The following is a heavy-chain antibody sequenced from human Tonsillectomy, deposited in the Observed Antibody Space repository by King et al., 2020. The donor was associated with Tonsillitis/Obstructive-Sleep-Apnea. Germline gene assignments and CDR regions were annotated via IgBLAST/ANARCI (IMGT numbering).Heavy chain of an antibody. Sequence: VQLVESGGGLVQPGGSLRLSCAASGFTVSSNYMSWVRQAPGKGLGWVSIIYSGGSTYYADSGKGRFTISRVNFKNTLYLQMKSLRAEDTAVYYCARDPLSITTFGAGWLDPWGQGTLVTVSS. CDR2: IYSGGST. D-gene: IGHD3-3*01. J-gene: IGHJ5*02. CDR1: GFTVSSNY. CDR3: ARDPLSITTFGAGWLDP. V-gene: IGHV3-66*01.